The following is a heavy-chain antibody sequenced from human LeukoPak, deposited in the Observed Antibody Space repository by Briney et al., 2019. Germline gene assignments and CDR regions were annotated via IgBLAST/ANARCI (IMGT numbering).Heavy chain of an antibody. J-gene: IGHJ4*02. D-gene: IGHD6-19*01. Sequence: PGGSLRLSCAASGFTFSDYYMNWIRQAPGKGLEWVSYISSGNTVKYADSVKGRFTISRDNAKNSLYLQMNSLRAEDTAVYYCAREDLSSGWTEFDYWGQGTLVTVSS. CDR3: AREDLSSGWTEFDY. V-gene: IGHV3-69-1*01. CDR1: GFTFSDYY. CDR2: ISSGNTV.